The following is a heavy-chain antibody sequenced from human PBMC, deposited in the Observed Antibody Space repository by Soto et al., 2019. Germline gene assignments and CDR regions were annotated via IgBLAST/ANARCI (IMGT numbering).Heavy chain of an antibody. CDR2: INGDGSST. CDR3: IRQRFRYDDGSQDFDY. D-gene: IGHD3-16*01. J-gene: IGHJ4*02. CDR1: GFTFSSNW. Sequence: XVSLRLSCAACGFTFSSNWMHWFRQAPGKGLVWVSRINGDGSSTSYADSVKGRFTISRDNAKSTLYLQMNSLRVEDTAVYYCIRQRFRYDDGSQDFDYWGQGTLVTVSS. V-gene: IGHV3-74*01.